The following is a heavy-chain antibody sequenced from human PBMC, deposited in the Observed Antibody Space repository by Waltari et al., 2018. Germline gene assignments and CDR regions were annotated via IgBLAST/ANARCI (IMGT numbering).Heavy chain of an antibody. D-gene: IGHD6-6*01. V-gene: IGHV4-59*01. CDR1: GGSISSYY. Sequence: QVQLQESGPGLVKPSETLSLTCPVSGGSISSYYCSWIPQPPGKGLELIGYIYYSGSTNYNPSLKSRVTISVDTSKNQFSLKLSSVTAADTAVYYCARSLSSSRGWFDPWGQGTLVTVSS. CDR3: ARSLSSSRGWFDP. CDR2: IYYSGST. J-gene: IGHJ5*02.